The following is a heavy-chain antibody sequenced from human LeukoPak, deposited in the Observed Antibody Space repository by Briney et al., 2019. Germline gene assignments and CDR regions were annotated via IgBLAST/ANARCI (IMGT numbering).Heavy chain of an antibody. V-gene: IGHV3-74*01. CDR3: SSFLMGAPN. D-gene: IGHD1-26*01. CDR1: GFTISSSW. CDR2: VSPDGTNT. J-gene: IGHJ4*02. Sequence: AGSLRLSCVASGFTISSSWMHWVRQAPGKGLVWVSHVSPDGTNTAYAASVKGRFTFSRDNAKNTLYLQMNSLRAEDTAVYYCSSFLMGAPNWGQGTLVAVSS.